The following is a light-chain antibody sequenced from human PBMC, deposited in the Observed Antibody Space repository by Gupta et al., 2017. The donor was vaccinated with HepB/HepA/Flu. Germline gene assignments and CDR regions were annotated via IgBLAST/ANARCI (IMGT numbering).Light chain of an antibody. Sequence: DIVMTQSPDSLAVSLGERATINCKSSQSVLYSSNNKNYIAWYQQKPGQPPKLLFYWASTRDYGVTDRFSGSGSGTDFTLTISSLQAEDVAVYYCQQYDSVIRTFGQGTKVEIK. V-gene: IGKV4-1*01. CDR3: QQYDSVIRT. CDR2: WAS. CDR1: QSVLYSSNNKNY. J-gene: IGKJ1*01.